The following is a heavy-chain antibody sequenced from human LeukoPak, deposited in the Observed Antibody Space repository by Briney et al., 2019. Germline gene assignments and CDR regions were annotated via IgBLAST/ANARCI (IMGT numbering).Heavy chain of an antibody. Sequence: SETLSLTCTVSGGSISSHYWSWIRQPPGKRLEWIGYIHYSGSPNYSPSLKSRVTMSLDTSRNQFSLKLSSVTAADTAVYYCTRTSASTAIDYWGPGTLVTVSS. D-gene: IGHD4-17*01. V-gene: IGHV4-59*11. CDR2: IHYSGSP. CDR1: GGSISSHY. J-gene: IGHJ4*02. CDR3: TRTSASTAIDY.